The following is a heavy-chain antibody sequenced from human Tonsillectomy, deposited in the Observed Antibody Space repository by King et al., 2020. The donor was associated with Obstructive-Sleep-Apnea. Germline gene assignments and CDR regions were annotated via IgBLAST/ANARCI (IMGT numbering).Heavy chain of an antibody. CDR3: AGVQPGTPRPYPYFDY. Sequence: VQLVESGGGLVQPGGSLRLSCAASGFPFSTYSMIWVRQAPGKGLEWLSYITSTSNSIYYADSVKGRFTISRDNAKNSLYLQMNSLRAEDTAVYYCAGVQPGTPRPYPYFDYWGQGTLVTVSS. V-gene: IGHV3-48*04. CDR1: GFPFSTYS. J-gene: IGHJ4*02. D-gene: IGHD1-14*01. CDR2: ITSTSNSI.